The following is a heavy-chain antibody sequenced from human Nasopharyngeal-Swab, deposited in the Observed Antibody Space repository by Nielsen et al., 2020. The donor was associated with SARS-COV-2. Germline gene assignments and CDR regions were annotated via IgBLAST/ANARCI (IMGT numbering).Heavy chain of an antibody. CDR2: ITVIGRSP. V-gene: IGHV3-23*01. CDR3: AKDRSNYDYFDY. D-gene: IGHD1-26*01. Sequence: GESLKISCAASGFTFSSYAMNWVRQAPGKGLEWVSGITVIGRSPYYADSVKGRFTLSRDNSKNTLYLQMNSLRAEDTAVYYCAKDRSNYDYFDYWGQGTLVTVSS. CDR1: GFTFSSYA. J-gene: IGHJ4*02.